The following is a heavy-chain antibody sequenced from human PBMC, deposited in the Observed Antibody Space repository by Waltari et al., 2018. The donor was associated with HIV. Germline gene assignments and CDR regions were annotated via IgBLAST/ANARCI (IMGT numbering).Heavy chain of an antibody. CDR2: INHSGST. CDR1: GGSFSGYY. CDR3: ASYYYDSSGYQSHFQH. D-gene: IGHD3-22*01. Sequence: QVQLQQWGAGLLKPSETLSLTCAVYGGSFSGYYWSWIRQPPGKGLEWIGEINHSGSTNYNPSLKSRVTISVDTSKNQFSLKLSSVTAADTAVYYCASYYYDSSGYQSHFQHWGQGTLVTVSS. J-gene: IGHJ1*01. V-gene: IGHV4-34*01.